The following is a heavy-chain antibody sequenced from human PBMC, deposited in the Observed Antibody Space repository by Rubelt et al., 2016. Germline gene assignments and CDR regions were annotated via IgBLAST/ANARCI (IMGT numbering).Heavy chain of an antibody. CDR3: AKDLAEARRAYYYYGMDV. CDR1: GFTVSSNY. V-gene: IGHV3-66*01. J-gene: IGHJ6*02. Sequence: GGGLVQPGGSLRLSCAASGFTVSSNYMSWVRQAPGKGLEWVSLIYSGGATYYADSVKGRFTISRDNSENTLYLQMNSLRAEDTAIYYCAKDLAEARRAYYYYGMDVWGQGTTVTVSS. D-gene: IGHD3-10*01. CDR2: IYSGGAT.